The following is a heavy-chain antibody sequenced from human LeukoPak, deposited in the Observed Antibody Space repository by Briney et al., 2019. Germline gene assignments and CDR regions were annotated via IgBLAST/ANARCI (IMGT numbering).Heavy chain of an antibody. CDR2: ISWNSGSI. D-gene: IGHD3-10*01. Sequence: GGSLRLSCAASGFTFDDYAMHWVRQAPGKGLEWVSGISWNSGSIGYADSVKGRFTISRDNAKNSLYLQMNSLRAEDTALYYCAKDSSPSLSGSGSPADYWGQGTLVTVSS. V-gene: IGHV3-9*01. CDR1: GFTFDDYA. CDR3: AKDSSPSLSGSGSPADY. J-gene: IGHJ4*02.